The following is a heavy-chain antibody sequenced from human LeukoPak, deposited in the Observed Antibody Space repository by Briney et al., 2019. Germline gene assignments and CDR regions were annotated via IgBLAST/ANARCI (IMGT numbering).Heavy chain of an antibody. D-gene: IGHD5-18*01. J-gene: IGHJ3*02. Sequence: SETLSLTCTVSGGSISSSSYYWGWIRQPPGKGLEWIGSIHYGGSTYYNPSLKSRVTVSVDTSQNQSSLKLSSVTAADTAVYYCARDGLWIQNAFDIWGQATMVTVYS. CDR3: ARDGLWIQNAFDI. CDR2: IHYGGST. V-gene: IGHV4-39*07. CDR1: GGSISSSSYY.